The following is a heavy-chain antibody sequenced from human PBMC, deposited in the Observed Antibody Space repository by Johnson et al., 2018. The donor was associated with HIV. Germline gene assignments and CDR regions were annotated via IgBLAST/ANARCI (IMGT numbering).Heavy chain of an antibody. D-gene: IGHD4-17*01. J-gene: IGHJ3*02. CDR2: IYSGGST. Sequence: EVQLVESGGGLVQPGGSLRLSCAASGFTVSSNYMSWVRQAPGKGLEWVSVIYSGGSTYYADSVKGRFTISRDNSKNTLYLQMNSLRAEDTAVYYCARDVTKDSFYIWGQGTMFTVSS. V-gene: IGHV3-66*01. CDR3: ARDVTKDSFYI. CDR1: GFTVSSNY.